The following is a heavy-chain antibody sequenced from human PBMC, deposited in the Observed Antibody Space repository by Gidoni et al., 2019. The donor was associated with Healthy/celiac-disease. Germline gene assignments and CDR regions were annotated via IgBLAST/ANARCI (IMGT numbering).Heavy chain of an antibody. D-gene: IGHD5-18*01. J-gene: IGHJ4*02. Sequence: EVQLLESGGGLVQPGGSLRLSCAASGFTFSSYAMRWVRQAPGKGLEWVSAISGSGGSTYYADSVKGRFTISRDNSKNTLYLQMNSLRAEDTAVYYCAKDLKWIQLWLLPFDYWGQGTLVTVSS. CDR2: ISGSGGST. CDR3: AKDLKWIQLWLLPFDY. CDR1: GFTFSSYA. V-gene: IGHV3-23*01.